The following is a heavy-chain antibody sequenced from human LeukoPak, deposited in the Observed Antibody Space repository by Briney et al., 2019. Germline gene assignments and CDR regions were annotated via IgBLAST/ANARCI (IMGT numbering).Heavy chain of an antibody. D-gene: IGHD1-26*01. CDR1: GYTFTSYA. J-gene: IGHJ5*02. V-gene: IGHV1-18*01. Sequence: ASVKVSCKASGYTFTSYAISWVRQAPGQGLEWMGWISADNGNTDYAQRFQGRVTMTTDTSTSTAYMELRSLRSEDTAIYYCARDNSVGDNAWWFDPWGQGTLVTVSS. CDR2: ISADNGNT. CDR3: ARDNSVGDNAWWFDP.